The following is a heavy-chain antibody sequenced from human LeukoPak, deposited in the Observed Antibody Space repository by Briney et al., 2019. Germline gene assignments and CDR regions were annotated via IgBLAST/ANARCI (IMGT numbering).Heavy chain of an antibody. V-gene: IGHV3-23*01. CDR3: AKDPSEYYGMDV. Sequence: PGGSLRLSCAASGFTFSSYAMSWVRQAPGKGLEWVSAISGSGGSTYYADSVKVRFTISRDNSKNTLYLQMNSLRAEDTAVYYCAKDPSEYYGMDVWGQGTTVTVSS. CDR1: GFTFSSYA. J-gene: IGHJ6*02. CDR2: ISGSGGST.